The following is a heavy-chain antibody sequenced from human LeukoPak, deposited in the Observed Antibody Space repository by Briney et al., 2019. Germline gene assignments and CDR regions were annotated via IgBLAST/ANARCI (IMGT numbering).Heavy chain of an antibody. Sequence: GGSLRLSCAASGFTFNAFGMNWVRQAPGKGLEWVSYIGTTSGAMYYADSVKGRFTISRDSAKNSLYLQMNCLRAEDTAVYYCARLRTWGDKAFDYWGQGTLVTVSS. J-gene: IGHJ4*02. CDR2: IGTTSGAM. V-gene: IGHV3-48*01. CDR3: ARLRTWGDKAFDY. D-gene: IGHD2-21*02. CDR1: GFTFNAFG.